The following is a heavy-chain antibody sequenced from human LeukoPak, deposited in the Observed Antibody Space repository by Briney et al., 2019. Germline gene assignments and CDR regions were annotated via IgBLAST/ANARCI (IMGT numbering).Heavy chain of an antibody. V-gene: IGHV3-7*01. D-gene: IGHD4-11*01. CDR1: GFTFSSCW. CDR3: AREDHSNYNY. J-gene: IGHJ4*02. Sequence: AGGSLRLSCAASGFTFSSCWMSWVRQAPGKGLEWVANIKQDGGETFYVDSVKGRFTISRDNAKNSLYLQMNSLRAEDTAVYYCAREDHSNYNYWGQGTLVTVSS. CDR2: IKQDGGET.